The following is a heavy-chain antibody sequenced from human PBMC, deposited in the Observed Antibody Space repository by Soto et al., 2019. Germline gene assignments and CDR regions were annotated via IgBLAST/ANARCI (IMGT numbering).Heavy chain of an antibody. J-gene: IGHJ5*02. D-gene: IGHD2-2*01. Sequence: SVTLCHPCTVAGGSSRSYYWSWIRQPPGKGLEWIGYIYYSGSTNYNPSLKSRVTISVDTSKNQFSLKLSSVTAADTAVYYCARDQVPAALLAWFDTWGQGTLVTVSS. V-gene: IGHV4-59*01. CDR2: IYYSGST. CDR3: ARDQVPAALLAWFDT. CDR1: GGSSRSYY.